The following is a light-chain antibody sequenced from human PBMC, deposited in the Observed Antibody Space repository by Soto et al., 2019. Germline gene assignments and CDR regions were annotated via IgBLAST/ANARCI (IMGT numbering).Light chain of an antibody. CDR3: SLYRGTITPVL. CDR2: DFS. V-gene: IGLV2-14*03. Sequence: QSVLTQPASVSGSPGQSISISCTGTSSDVGTYNYVSWYQHYPGKAPKVMIYDFSDRPSGVTTRFSGSKSGNTASLTISGLQAEDEAVYYCSLYRGTITPVLFGGGTK. CDR1: SSDVGTYNY. J-gene: IGLJ2*01.